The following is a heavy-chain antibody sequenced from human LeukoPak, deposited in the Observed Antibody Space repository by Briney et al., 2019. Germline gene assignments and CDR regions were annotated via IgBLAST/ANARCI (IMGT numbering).Heavy chain of an antibody. J-gene: IGHJ4*02. Sequence: PSETLSLTCAVYGGSFSGYYWSWIRQPPGKGLEWIGEINHSGSTNYNPSLKSRVTISVDTSKNQFSLKLSSVTAAATAVYYCARGPHTGVNYYDSSGYYYWGQGTLVTVSS. D-gene: IGHD3-22*01. CDR3: ARGPHTGVNYYDSSGYYY. CDR1: GGSFSGYY. CDR2: INHSGST. V-gene: IGHV4-34*01.